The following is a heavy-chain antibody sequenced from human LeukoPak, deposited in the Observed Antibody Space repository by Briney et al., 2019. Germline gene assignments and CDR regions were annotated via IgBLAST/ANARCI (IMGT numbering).Heavy chain of an antibody. V-gene: IGHV4-39*07. CDR1: GVSISSSSYY. CDR2: IYYSEST. CDR3: ARKRGAYYDFWSGYSSTPSDAFDI. Sequence: SETLSLTCTVSGVSISSSSYYWGWIRQPPGKGLEWIGSIYYSESTYYNPSLKSRGTISVDTSKNQFSLKLSSVTAADTAVYYCARKRGAYYDFWSGYSSTPSDAFDIWGQGTMVTVSS. D-gene: IGHD3-3*01. J-gene: IGHJ3*02.